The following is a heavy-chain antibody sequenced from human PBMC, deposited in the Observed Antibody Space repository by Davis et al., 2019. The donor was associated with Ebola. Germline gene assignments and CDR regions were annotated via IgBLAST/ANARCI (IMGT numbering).Heavy chain of an antibody. D-gene: IGHD3-10*01. CDR3: AKDPGPNFDY. J-gene: IGHJ4*02. CDR1: GFTFSNYG. V-gene: IGHV3-30*02. CDR2: IRYDGTDK. Sequence: GGSLRLSCAASGFTFSNYGMHWVRQAPGKGLEWVAFIRYDGTDKYYADSVKGRFTISRDNSKNTLYLQMNSLRAEDTAVFYCAKDPGPNFDYWGQGTLVTVSS.